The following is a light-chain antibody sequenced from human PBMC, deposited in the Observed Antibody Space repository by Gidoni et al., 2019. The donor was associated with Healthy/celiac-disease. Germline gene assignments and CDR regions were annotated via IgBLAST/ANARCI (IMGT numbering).Light chain of an antibody. V-gene: IGLV2-14*01. CDR3: SSYTSSSTRV. J-gene: IGLJ1*01. CDR2: DVS. CDR1: SSDVGGYNY. Sequence: QSALTQPAPVSGSPGQSITISCTGTSSDVGGYNYVSWYQQHPGKAPKLMIYDVSNRPSGVSNRFSGSKSGNTASLTISGLQAEDEADYYCSSYTSSSTRVFGTVTKVTVL.